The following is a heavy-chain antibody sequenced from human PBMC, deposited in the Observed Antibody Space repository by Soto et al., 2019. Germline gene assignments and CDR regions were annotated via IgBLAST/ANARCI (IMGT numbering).Heavy chain of an antibody. CDR2: ASPAEDIK. CDR3: ARDPLPPPPDYFAP. CDR1: GFTFNTHV. D-gene: IGHD2-2*01. V-gene: IGHV3-30-3*01. Sequence: GVSLRLSCVASGFTFNTHVLHWVRQAPGKGLEWVAVASPAEDIKIYADSVKGRFTISRDNSRSTLYLQMDSLRPEDTATYFCARDPLPPPPDYFAPWGHGPRVPV. J-gene: IGHJ4*01.